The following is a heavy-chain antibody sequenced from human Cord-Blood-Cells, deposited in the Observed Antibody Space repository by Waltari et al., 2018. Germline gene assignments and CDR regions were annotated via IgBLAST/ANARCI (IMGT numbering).Heavy chain of an antibody. V-gene: IGHV1-2*02. J-gene: IGHJ1*01. CDR1: GYTFTGYY. D-gene: IGHD6-6*01. Sequence: QVQLVQSGAEVKKPGASVKVSCKASGYTFTGYYMHWVRQAPGQGLEWMGWSNTNRGDTNYAQKFQGRVTMTRDTSISTAYMELSRLRSDDTAVYYCARDINSSSRYVQHWGQGTLVTVSS. CDR2: SNTNRGDT. CDR3: ARDINSSSRYVQH.